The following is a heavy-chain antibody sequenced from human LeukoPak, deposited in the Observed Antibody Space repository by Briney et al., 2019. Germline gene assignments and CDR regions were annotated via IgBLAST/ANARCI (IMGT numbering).Heavy chain of an antibody. D-gene: IGHD2-2*02. CDR2: FSGSDDST. J-gene: IGHJ4*02. V-gene: IGHV3-23*01. CDR1: GFTFSSYA. CDR3: AKGSRTSSYTGADF. Sequence: GGSLRLSCAASGFTFSSYAMSWVSQAPGKGLEWVSTFSGSDDSTYYADSVKGQFTISRDNSKDTLYLQMSSLRVEDTAVYYCAKGSRTSSYTGADFWGQGTLVTVPS.